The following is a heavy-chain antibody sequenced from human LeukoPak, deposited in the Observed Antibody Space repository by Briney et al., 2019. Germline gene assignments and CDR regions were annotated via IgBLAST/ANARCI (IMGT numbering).Heavy chain of an antibody. V-gene: IGHV3-23*01. D-gene: IGHD6-13*01. J-gene: IGHJ6*03. CDR2: ISGSGGST. CDR3: ARTASSWYDSDYYMDV. CDR1: GFTFSSYA. Sequence: PGGSLRLSCAASGFTFSSYAMSWVRQAPGKGLEWVSAISGSGGSTYYADSVKGRFTISRDNSKNTLYLQMNSLRAEDTAVYYCARTASSWYDSDYYMDVWGKGTTVTVSS.